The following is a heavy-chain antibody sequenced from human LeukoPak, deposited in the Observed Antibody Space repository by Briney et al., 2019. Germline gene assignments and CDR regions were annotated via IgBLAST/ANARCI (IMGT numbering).Heavy chain of an antibody. Sequence: GGSLRLSCAASGFIFNNYAMSWVRQAPGKGLEWVAVISYDGSNKYYADSVKGRFTISRDNSKNTLYLQMNSLRAEDTAVYYCAKDSQIVDWGQGTLVTVSS. CDR2: ISYDGSNK. CDR1: GFIFNNYA. J-gene: IGHJ4*02. D-gene: IGHD1-26*01. CDR3: AKDSQIVD. V-gene: IGHV3-30*18.